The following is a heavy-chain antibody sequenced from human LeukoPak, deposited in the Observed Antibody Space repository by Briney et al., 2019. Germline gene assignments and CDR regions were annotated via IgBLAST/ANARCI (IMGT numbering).Heavy chain of an antibody. Sequence: GGSLRLSCAASGFTFSTYTMNWVRQAPGKGLEWVSYISSSSSSIYYADSVKGRFTISRDNAKDSLYLQMNSLRAEDTAVYFCASGPSPYCGGDCQTTFDYWGQETLVTVSS. V-gene: IGHV3-48*01. CDR1: GFTFSTYT. CDR3: ASGPSPYCGGDCQTTFDY. CDR2: ISSSSSSI. J-gene: IGHJ4*02. D-gene: IGHD2-21*01.